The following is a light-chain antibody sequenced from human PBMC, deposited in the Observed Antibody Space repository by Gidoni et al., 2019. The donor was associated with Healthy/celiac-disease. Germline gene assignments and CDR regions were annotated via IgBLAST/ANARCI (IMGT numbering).Light chain of an antibody. J-gene: IGLJ2*01. CDR3: QVWDSSSDHVV. CDR2: YDS. CDR1: NIGSKR. Sequence: YVLTQPPSVSVAPGQTARITCGGNNIGSKRVHWYRQKPGQAPVLVIYYDSDRPSGIPERFSGSNSGNTATLTISRVEAGDEADYYCQVWDSSSDHVVFGGGTKLTVL. V-gene: IGLV3-21*04.